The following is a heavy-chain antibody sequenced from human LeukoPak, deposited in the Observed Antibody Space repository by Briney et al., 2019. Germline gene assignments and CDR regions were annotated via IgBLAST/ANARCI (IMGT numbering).Heavy chain of an antibody. CDR3: ARVINVDIVATIFDY. CDR1: GGSISSGDYY. J-gene: IGHJ4*02. D-gene: IGHD5-12*01. Sequence: SETLSLTCTVSGGSISSGDYYWSWIRQPPGKGLEWIGYIYYSGSAYYNPSLKSRVTISVDTSKNQFSLKLSSVTAADTAVYYCARVINVDIVATIFDYWGQGTLVTVSS. V-gene: IGHV4-30-4*01. CDR2: IYYSGSA.